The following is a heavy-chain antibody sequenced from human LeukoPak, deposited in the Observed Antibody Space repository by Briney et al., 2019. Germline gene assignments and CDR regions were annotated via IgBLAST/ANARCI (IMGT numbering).Heavy chain of an antibody. Sequence: SETLSLTCTASGGPISSSSYYWGWIRQPPGKGLEWIGSIYYSGSTYYNPSLKSRVTISVDTSKNQFSLKLSSVTAADTAVYYCARSSIAVAGPYYFDYWGQGTLVTVSS. CDR3: ARSSIAVAGPYYFDY. CDR1: GGPISSSSYY. D-gene: IGHD6-19*01. J-gene: IGHJ4*02. V-gene: IGHV4-39*01. CDR2: IYYSGST.